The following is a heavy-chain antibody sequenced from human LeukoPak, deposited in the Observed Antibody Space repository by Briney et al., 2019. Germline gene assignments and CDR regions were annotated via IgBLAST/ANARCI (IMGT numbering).Heavy chain of an antibody. J-gene: IGHJ5*02. CDR1: GFTFSFYS. CDR3: AKDHWFDP. CDR2: MSYDGSNK. V-gene: IGHV3-30*04. Sequence: PGGSLRLSCAASGFTFSFYSMHWVRQAPGKGLEWVALMSYDGSNKYYADSVKGHFTVSRDNSKNTLYLQMNSLRAEGTAVYYCAKDHWFDPWGQGTLVTVSS.